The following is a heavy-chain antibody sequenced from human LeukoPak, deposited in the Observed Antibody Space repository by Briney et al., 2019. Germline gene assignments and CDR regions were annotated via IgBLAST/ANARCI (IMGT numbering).Heavy chain of an antibody. CDR1: GFTFNDAW. Sequence: GGSLRLSCAASGFTFNDAWMSWVRQAPGKGLEWVGRIKSKTDGGTADYAAPVKGRFTISRDDTENKLYLQMNSLHTDDTAVYYWAYQGSCEHCFDYWGQGTLVTVAS. D-gene: IGHD3-3*02. CDR3: AYQGSCEHCFDY. J-gene: IGHJ4*01. CDR2: IKSKTDGGTA. V-gene: IGHV3-15*01.